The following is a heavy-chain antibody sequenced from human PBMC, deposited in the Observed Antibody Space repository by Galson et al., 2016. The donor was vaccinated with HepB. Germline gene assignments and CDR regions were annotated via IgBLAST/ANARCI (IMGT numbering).Heavy chain of an antibody. CDR2: ISGSGVRT. Sequence: SLRLSCAASGFTFRSYAMNWVRQAPGKGLEWASAISGSGVRTYYADSVKGRFTISRDNSKKTLYLQMNSLRADDTAVYYCAKDLGAGWGDYFDYWGQGTLVTVSS. D-gene: IGHD3-16*01. CDR1: GFTFRSYA. J-gene: IGHJ4*02. CDR3: AKDLGAGWGDYFDY. V-gene: IGHV3-23*01.